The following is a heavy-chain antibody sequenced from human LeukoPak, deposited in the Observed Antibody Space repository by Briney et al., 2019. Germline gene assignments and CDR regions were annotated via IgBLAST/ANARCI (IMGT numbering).Heavy chain of an antibody. Sequence: GGSLRLSCAASGFTFSSYSMNWVRQAPGKGLEWVSSISSSSSYIYYADSVKGRFTISRDNAKNSLYLQMNSLRAEDTAVYYCARVSCSSTSCYPSMDVWGKGTTVTVSS. CDR3: ARVSCSSTSCYPSMDV. CDR1: GFTFSSYS. V-gene: IGHV3-21*01. J-gene: IGHJ6*03. CDR2: ISSSSSYI. D-gene: IGHD2-2*01.